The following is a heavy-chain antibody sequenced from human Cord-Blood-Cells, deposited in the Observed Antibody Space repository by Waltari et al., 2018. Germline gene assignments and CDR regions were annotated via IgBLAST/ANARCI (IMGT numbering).Heavy chain of an antibody. CDR1: GGSISSSSYY. V-gene: IGHV4-39*01. D-gene: IGHD1-1*01. CDR3: ARQRTSQVRLSYYYYYMDV. J-gene: IGHJ6*03. CDR2: IYYSGST. Sequence: QLQLQESGPGLVKPSETLSLTCTVSGGSISSSSYYWGWIRQPPGKGLEWIGSIYYSGSTYYNPSLKSRVTISVDTSKNQFSLKLSSVTAADTAVYYCARQRTSQVRLSYYYYYMDVWGKGTTVTVSS.